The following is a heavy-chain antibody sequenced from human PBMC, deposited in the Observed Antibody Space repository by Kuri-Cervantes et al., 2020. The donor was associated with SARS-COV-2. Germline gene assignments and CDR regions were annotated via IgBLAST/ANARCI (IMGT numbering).Heavy chain of an antibody. J-gene: IGHJ2*01. CDR1: GGSFSGYY. CDR2: INHSGST. CDR3: ARGFSAVVVAHWYFDL. Sequence: SETLSLTCAVYGGSFSGYYWSWIRQPPGKGLEWIGEINHSGSTNYNPSLKSRVTISVDTSKNQSSLKLSSVTAADTAVYYCARGFSAVVVAHWYFDLWGRGTLVTVSS. V-gene: IGHV4-34*01. D-gene: IGHD3-22*01.